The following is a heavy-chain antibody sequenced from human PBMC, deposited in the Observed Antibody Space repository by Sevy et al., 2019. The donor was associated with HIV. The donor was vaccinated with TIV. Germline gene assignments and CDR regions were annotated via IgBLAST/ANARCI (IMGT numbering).Heavy chain of an antibody. J-gene: IGHJ4*02. V-gene: IGHV3-7*02. Sequence: GGSLRLSCEASAINIRDYWMNWVRQAPGKGLEWVANINPDGSKIYYADPVKGRFTISRDSAKNSVFLQMTSPRAEDTAVYYCVRAIQLAASYWGQGMLVTVSS. CDR2: INPDGSKI. CDR3: VRAIQLAASY. CDR1: AINIRDYW. D-gene: IGHD2-15*01.